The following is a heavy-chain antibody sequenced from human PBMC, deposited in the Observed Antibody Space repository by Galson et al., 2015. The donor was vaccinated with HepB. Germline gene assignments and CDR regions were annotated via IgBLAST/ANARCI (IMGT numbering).Heavy chain of an antibody. CDR3: ASPARYYDFWSGYSMNYYYYYGMDV. V-gene: IGHV1-69*13. D-gene: IGHD3-3*01. J-gene: IGHJ6*02. CDR2: IIPIFGTA. CDR1: GGTFSSYA. Sequence: SVKVSCKASGGTFSSYAISWVRQAPGQGLEWMGGIIPIFGTANYAQKFQGRVTITADESTSTAYMELSSLRSEDTAVYYCASPARYYDFWSGYSMNYYYYYGMDVWGQGTTVTVSS.